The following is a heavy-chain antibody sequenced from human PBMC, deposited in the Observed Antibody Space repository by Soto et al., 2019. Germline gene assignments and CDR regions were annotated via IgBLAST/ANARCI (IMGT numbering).Heavy chain of an antibody. CDR2: ISYDGSNK. Sequence: QVQLVESGGGVVQPGRSPRLSCAASGFTFSSYAMHWVRQAPGKGLEWVAVISYDGSNKYYADSVKGRFTISRDNSKNTLYLQMNSLRAEDTAVYYCARDHRSYGMDVWGQGTTVTVSS. J-gene: IGHJ6*02. CDR3: ARDHRSYGMDV. CDR1: GFTFSSYA. V-gene: IGHV3-30-3*01.